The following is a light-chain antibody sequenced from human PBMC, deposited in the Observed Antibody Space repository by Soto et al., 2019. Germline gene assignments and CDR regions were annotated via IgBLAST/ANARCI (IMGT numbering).Light chain of an antibody. J-gene: IGKJ1*01. CDR2: GAS. V-gene: IGKV3-20*01. CDR3: QQYDASLWT. Sequence: LTQSPGTLSLYPGERATLSCMASQILTSSYLAWYQQKPGQAPMLLIYGASRRATGIPDRFSGSGSGTDFTLTISRLEPEDFAVYYCQQYDASLWTFGQGTKVDIK. CDR1: QILTSSY.